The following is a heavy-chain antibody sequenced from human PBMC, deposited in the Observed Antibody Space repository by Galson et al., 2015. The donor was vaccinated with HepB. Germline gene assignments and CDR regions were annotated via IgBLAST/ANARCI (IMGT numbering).Heavy chain of an antibody. V-gene: IGHV1-3*01. CDR3: AREGGLLWFGAPAKRYGMDD. CDR2: INAGNGNT. D-gene: IGHD3-10*01. Sequence: SVKVSCKASGYTFTSYAMHWVRQAPGQRLEWMGWINAGNGNTKYSQKFQGRVTITRDTSASTAYMELSSLRSEDTAVYYCAREGGLLWFGAPAKRYGMDDWGQGTTVTVSS. CDR1: GYTFTSYA. J-gene: IGHJ6*02.